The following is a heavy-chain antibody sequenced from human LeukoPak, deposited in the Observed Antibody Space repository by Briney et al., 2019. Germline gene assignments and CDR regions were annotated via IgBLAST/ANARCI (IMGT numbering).Heavy chain of an antibody. CDR3: ARTTTVTTFRYDYYYYMDV. D-gene: IGHD4-17*01. CDR2: INHSGST. Sequence: SETLSLTCTVSGYSISSGYYWGWIRQPPGKGLEWIGEINHSGSTNYNPSLKSRVTISVDTSKNQFSLKLSSVTAADTAVYYCARTTTVTTFRYDYYYYMDVWGKGTTVTVSS. V-gene: IGHV4-38-2*02. J-gene: IGHJ6*03. CDR1: GYSISSGYY.